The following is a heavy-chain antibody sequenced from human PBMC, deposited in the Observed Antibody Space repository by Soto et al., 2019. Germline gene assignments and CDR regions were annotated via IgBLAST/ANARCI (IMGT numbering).Heavy chain of an antibody. Sequence: QVELQESGPGLAKPSQTLSLTCTVSGGSISSGDYYWSWIRQPPGKGLEWIGYIYYSGSTYFNPSLMSRVTISVDTSKNQFSLKLSSVTAADTAVYYCARCASSCSLGFWGQGTLVTVSS. V-gene: IGHV4-30-4*01. CDR3: ARCASSCSLGF. CDR1: GGSISSGDYY. CDR2: IYYSGST. J-gene: IGHJ4*02. D-gene: IGHD2-15*01.